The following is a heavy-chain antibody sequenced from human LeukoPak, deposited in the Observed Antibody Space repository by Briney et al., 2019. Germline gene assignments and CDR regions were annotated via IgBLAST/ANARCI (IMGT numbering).Heavy chain of an antibody. CDR1: RYTFTGYY. V-gene: IGHV1-2*02. CDR3: ARGRRGATGSTGDY. D-gene: IGHD4-17*01. Sequence: ASVKVSCKASRYTFTGYYMLWVRQAPGQGLEWMGWINPNSGGTNYAQKFQGRVTMTRDTSISTAYMELSRLRSDDTAVYYCARGRRGATGSTGDYWGQGTLVTVSS. J-gene: IGHJ4*02. CDR2: INPNSGGT.